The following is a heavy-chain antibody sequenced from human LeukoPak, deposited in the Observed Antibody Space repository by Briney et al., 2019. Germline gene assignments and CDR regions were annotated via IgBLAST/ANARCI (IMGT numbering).Heavy chain of an antibody. CDR2: ISYDGSNK. V-gene: IGHV3-30-3*01. J-gene: IGHJ4*02. CDR1: GFTFSSYA. Sequence: PGGSLRLSCAASGFTFSSYAMHWVRQAPGKGLEWVAVISYDGSNKYYADSVKGRFTISRDNSKNTLYLQMNSLRAEDTAVYYCARDCGGDCPFDYWGQGTLVTVSS. D-gene: IGHD2-21*02. CDR3: ARDCGGDCPFDY.